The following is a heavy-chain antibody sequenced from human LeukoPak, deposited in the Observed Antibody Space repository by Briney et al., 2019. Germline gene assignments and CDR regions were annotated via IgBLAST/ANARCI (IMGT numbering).Heavy chain of an antibody. CDR1: GGSVRSYY. J-gene: IGHJ3*02. Sequence: KPSETLSLTCTVSGGSVRSYYWSWIRQPPGEGLEWIAYIHNTGSTNYNPSLKSRVTMSVDTSKNQFSLKLSSVTAADTAVYYCASRITYDAFDIWGQGTMVTVSS. D-gene: IGHD3-10*01. CDR2: IHNTGST. CDR3: ASRITYDAFDI. V-gene: IGHV4-59*02.